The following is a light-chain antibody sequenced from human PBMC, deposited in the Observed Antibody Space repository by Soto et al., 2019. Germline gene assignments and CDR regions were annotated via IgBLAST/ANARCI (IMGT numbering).Light chain of an antibody. Sequence: EIVLTQSPGTLSLSPGERATLSCRASQSVSSSYLAWYQQKPGQAPWLLIYGAFSRATGIPDRFSGSGSGTDFTLTISRLEPEDFAVYYCQQYCSSPPLTFGGGTKVEIK. CDR3: QQYCSSPPLT. J-gene: IGKJ4*01. V-gene: IGKV3-20*01. CDR2: GAF. CDR1: QSVSSSY.